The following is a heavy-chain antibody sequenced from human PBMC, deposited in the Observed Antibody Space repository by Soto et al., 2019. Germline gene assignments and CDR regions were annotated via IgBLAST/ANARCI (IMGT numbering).Heavy chain of an antibody. J-gene: IGHJ6*02. V-gene: IGHV3-23*01. CDR1: GFTFNTYA. Sequence: GGSLRLSCTASGFTFNTYAMSCVRQAPGKGLEWVSAISDGGGNTYYADSVKGRFTISRDNSKNTLYLQMNSLRAEDTAVYYCARELEYPPDYGMDVWGQGTTVPGSS. CDR3: ARELEYPPDYGMDV. D-gene: IGHD2-2*01. CDR2: ISDGGGNT.